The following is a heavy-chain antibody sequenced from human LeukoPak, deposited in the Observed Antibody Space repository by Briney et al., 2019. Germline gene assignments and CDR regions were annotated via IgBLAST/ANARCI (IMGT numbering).Heavy chain of an antibody. J-gene: IGHJ4*02. CDR1: GFTFSSYW. V-gene: IGHV3-7*01. D-gene: IGHD3-22*01. CDR3: ARDSEDYYDSSGYCDY. Sequence: GGSLRLSCAASGFTFSSYWMSWVRQAPGKGLEWVANIKQDGSEKYYVDSVKGRFTISRDNAKNSLYLQMNSLRAEDTAVYYCARDSEDYYDSSGYCDYWGQGTLVTVSS. CDR2: IKQDGSEK.